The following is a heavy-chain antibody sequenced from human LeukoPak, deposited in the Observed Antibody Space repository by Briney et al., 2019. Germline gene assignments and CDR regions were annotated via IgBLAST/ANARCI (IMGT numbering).Heavy chain of an antibody. J-gene: IGHJ4*02. CDR1: GGTFSSYA. CDR3: ARDRNYYDSSGYYTLPLDY. V-gene: IGHV1-69*13. D-gene: IGHD3-22*01. CDR2: IIPIFGTA. Sequence: SVKVSCKASGGTFSSYAISWVRQAPGQGLEWMGGIIPIFGTANYAQKFQGRVTITADESTSTAYMELSSLRSEDTAVYYCARDRNYYDSSGYYTLPLDYWGQGTLVTVSS.